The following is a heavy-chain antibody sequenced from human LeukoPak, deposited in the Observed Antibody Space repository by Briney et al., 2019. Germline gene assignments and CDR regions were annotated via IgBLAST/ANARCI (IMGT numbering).Heavy chain of an antibody. CDR3: AREMEITMVRGVIQDYYYMDV. V-gene: IGHV3-7*01. Sequence: GGSLRLSCAASGFTFSTYRMSWVRQAPGKGLEWVANIKQDGSEKHYVDSVKGRFTISRDNAKNSLYLQMNSLRAEDTAVYYCAREMEITMVRGVIQDYYYMDVWGKGTTVTVSS. CDR1: GFTFSTYR. J-gene: IGHJ6*03. D-gene: IGHD3-10*01. CDR2: IKQDGSEK.